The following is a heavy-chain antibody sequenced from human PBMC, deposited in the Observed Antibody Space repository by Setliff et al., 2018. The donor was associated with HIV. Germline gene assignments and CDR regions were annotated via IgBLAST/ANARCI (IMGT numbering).Heavy chain of an antibody. J-gene: IGHJ4*02. CDR2: VSQSGST. CDR3: ARGGEYFDY. D-gene: IGHD4-17*01. Sequence: PSETLSLTCAVSGGSVSSSNWWSWVRQPPGKGLEWIGEVSQSGSTNYNPSLKSRFTISRDSSKSTLYLQMNSLRAEDTAVYYCARGGEYFDYWGQGTLVTVSS. CDR1: GGSVSSSNW. V-gene: IGHV4-4*02.